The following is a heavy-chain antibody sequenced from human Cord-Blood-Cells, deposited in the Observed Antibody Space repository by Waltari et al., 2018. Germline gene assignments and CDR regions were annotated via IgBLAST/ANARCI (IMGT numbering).Heavy chain of an antibody. Sequence: EVQLLESGGGLVQPGGSLRLSCAASGFPFSCSAMSWVRQAPGKGLEWVSAISGSGGSTYYADSVKGRFTISRDNSKNTLYLQMNSRRAEDTAVYYCAKVVLLWFRESELDYWGQGTLVTVSS. J-gene: IGHJ4*02. CDR3: AKVVLLWFRESELDY. CDR1: GFPFSCSA. V-gene: IGHV3-23*01. D-gene: IGHD3-10*01. CDR2: ISGSGGST.